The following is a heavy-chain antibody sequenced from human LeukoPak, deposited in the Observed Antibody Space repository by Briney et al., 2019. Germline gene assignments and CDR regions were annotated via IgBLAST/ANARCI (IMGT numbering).Heavy chain of an antibody. CDR3: AKDPSGYLNHIDY. V-gene: IGHV3-30*02. J-gene: IGHJ4*02. CDR2: IRYDGSNK. CDR1: GFTFSSYG. Sequence: PGRSLRLSCAASGFTFSSYGMHWVRQAPGKGLEWVAFIRYDGSNKYYADSVKGRFTISRDNSKNTLYLQMNSLRAEDTAVYYCAKDPSGYLNHIDYWGQGTLVTVSS. D-gene: IGHD3-22*01.